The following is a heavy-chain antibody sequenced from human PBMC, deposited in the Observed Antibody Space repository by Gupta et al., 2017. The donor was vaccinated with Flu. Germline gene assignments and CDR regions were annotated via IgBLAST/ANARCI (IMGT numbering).Heavy chain of an antibody. J-gene: IGHJ6*02. D-gene: IGHD2-2*01. CDR1: GASISNGGFF. V-gene: IGHV4-31*03. CDR2: IYYSGST. CDR3: ARISRTYRDV. Sequence: VQLQESGPGLVKPSQTLSLTCTVSGASISNGGFFWSWIRQHPEKGLEWFGYIYYSGSTSYNPSLKSRVTISLDTSKNQFSLNLSSVTAADTAVYYCARISRTYRDVWGQGTTVTVSS.